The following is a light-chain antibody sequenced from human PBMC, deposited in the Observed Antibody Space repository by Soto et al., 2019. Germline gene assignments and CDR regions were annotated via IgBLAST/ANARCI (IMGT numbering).Light chain of an antibody. Sequence: QSALTQPASVSGSPGQSITISCTGTSRDVGGYNYVSWYQQHPGKAPKVMIYEVNNPPSGVSDRFSGSKSGNTASLTISGLQAEDEAVYFCSSYTGSSTLGEMFGGGTKLTV. CDR2: EVN. CDR1: SRDVGGYNY. CDR3: SSYTGSSTLGEM. J-gene: IGLJ3*02. V-gene: IGLV2-14*01.